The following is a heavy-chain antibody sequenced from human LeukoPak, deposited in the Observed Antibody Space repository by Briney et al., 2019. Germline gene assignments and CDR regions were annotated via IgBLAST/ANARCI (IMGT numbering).Heavy chain of an antibody. V-gene: IGHV4-39*07. CDR2: IYYSGST. CDR3: ARDYGNYDFWSGYYKRGGNFIFDY. J-gene: IGHJ4*02. Sequence: SETLSLTCTVSGGSISSSSYYWGWIRQPPGKGLEWIGSIYYSGSTYYNPSLKSRVTMSVDTSKNQFSLKLSSVTAADTAVYYCARDYGNYDFWSGYYKRGGNFIFDYWGQGTLVTVSS. D-gene: IGHD3-3*01. CDR1: GGSISSSSYY.